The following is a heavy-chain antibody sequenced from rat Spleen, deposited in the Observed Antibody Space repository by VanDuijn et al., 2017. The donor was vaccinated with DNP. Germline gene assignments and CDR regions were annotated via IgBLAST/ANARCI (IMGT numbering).Heavy chain of an antibody. CDR3: ARWSTSHWYFDF. CDR2: ISYDGGST. J-gene: IGHJ1*01. D-gene: IGHD3-1*01. V-gene: IGHV5-7*01. Sequence: EVQLVESGGGVVQPGRSLKLSCVASGFTFSDYNMAWVRQAPKKGLEWVATISYDGGSTNYRDSVTGRFTVSRDNAKSTLYLQINSLRSEDMATYYCARWSTSHWYFDFWGPGTMVTVSS. CDR1: GFTFSDYN.